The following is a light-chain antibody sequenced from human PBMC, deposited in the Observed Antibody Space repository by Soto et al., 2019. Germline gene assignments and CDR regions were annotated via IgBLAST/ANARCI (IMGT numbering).Light chain of an antibody. J-gene: IGLJ1*01. Sequence: QSALTQPASVSGSPGQSMTISCTGTNSDVGGYNYVTWYQQHRGKAPKLIIYEVSNRPSGVSNRFSGSKSGNTASLTISGLQAADEADYYCSSYSDRSPCVFGTGTKVTVL. CDR1: NSDVGGYNY. CDR2: EVS. V-gene: IGLV2-14*01. CDR3: SSYSDRSPCV.